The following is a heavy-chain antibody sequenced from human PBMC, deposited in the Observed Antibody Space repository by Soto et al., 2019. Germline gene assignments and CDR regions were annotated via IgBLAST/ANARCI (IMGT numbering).Heavy chain of an antibody. V-gene: IGHV3-23*01. CDR3: AKRTVGWYFDL. D-gene: IGHD4-17*01. J-gene: IGHJ2*01. CDR1: GFTFSSYA. CDR2: ISGSGGST. Sequence: EVPLLESGGGLVQPGGSLRLSCAASGFTFSSYAMNWVRQAPGKGLEWVSVISGSGGSTYYADAVKDRFTISRDNSKNTLYLQMNSLRAEDTAVYYCAKRTVGWYFDLWGRGTLVTVSS.